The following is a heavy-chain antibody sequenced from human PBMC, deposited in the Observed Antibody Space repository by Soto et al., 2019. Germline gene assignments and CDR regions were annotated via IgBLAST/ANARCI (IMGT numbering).Heavy chain of an antibody. CDR1: GGSISSGGYS. V-gene: IGHV4-30-2*01. J-gene: IGHJ4*02. CDR2: IYHSGST. D-gene: IGHD3-10*01. CDR3: ARVIYGAGINYKVLDW. Sequence: LSLTCAVSGGSISSGGYSWSWIRQPPGKGLEWIGYIYHSGSTYYNPTLKSRVTISVDRSKNQFSLKLSSVTAEDTAVYYCARVIYGAGINYKVLDWWGQGIMVTVSS.